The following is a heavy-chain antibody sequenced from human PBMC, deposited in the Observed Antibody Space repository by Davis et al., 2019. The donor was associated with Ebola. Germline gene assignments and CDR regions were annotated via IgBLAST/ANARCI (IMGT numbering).Heavy chain of an antibody. J-gene: IGHJ5*02. V-gene: IGHV4-34*01. CDR3: ARALGYCRFDP. D-gene: IGHD2-15*01. Sequence: MPSETLSLTCAVYGGSFSAYYWSWIRQPPGKGLEWIGEINHSGSTNYNPSLKSRVTISVDTSKNQFSLKLSSVTAADTAVYYCARALGYCRFDPWGQGTLVTVSS. CDR1: GGSFSAYY. CDR2: INHSGST.